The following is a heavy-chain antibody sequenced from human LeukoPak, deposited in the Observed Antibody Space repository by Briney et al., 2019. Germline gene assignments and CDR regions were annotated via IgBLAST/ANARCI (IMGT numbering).Heavy chain of an antibody. J-gene: IGHJ3*02. CDR2: IIPIFGTA. Sequence: GASVKVSCKASGGTFSSYAISWVRQAPGQGLEWMGRIIPIFGTANYAQKFQGRVTITADKSTSTAYMELSSLRSEDTAVYYCARERAPVEMAIITFGHAFDIWGQGTMVTVSS. D-gene: IGHD5-24*01. CDR1: GGTFSSYA. CDR3: ARERAPVEMAIITFGHAFDI. V-gene: IGHV1-69*06.